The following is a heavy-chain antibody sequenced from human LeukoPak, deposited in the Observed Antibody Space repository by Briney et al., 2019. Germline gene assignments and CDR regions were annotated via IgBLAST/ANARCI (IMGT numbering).Heavy chain of an antibody. CDR2: IYYSGST. D-gene: IGHD6-19*01. V-gene: IGHV4-59*08. CDR1: GGXMSRYY. Sequence: SETLSLTCTVSGGXMSRYYRSWIRQPPGKGLEWIGYIYYSGSTNYNPSLKGRVTISVDTSQNQFSLKLSSVTAADTAVYYCARHKAEWLGAFDYWGQGTLVAVSS. CDR3: ARHKAEWLGAFDY. J-gene: IGHJ4*02.